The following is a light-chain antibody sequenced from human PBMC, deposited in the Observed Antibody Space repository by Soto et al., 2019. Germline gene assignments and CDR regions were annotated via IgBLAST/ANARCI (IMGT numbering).Light chain of an antibody. CDR1: NSDVGAYPY. V-gene: IGLV2-14*03. CDR3: SSYATSGTNVI. Sequence: QSALTQPASVSGSPGQSITISCTGTNSDVGAYPYVSWYQQHPGNAPKLLIYEVADRPSGVSDRFSGSKSGNTASLTISALQAEDEAVYYCSSYATSGTNVILGGVTKL. CDR2: EVA. J-gene: IGLJ2*01.